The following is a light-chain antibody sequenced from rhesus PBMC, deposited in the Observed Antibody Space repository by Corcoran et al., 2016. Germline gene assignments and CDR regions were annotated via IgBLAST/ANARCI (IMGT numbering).Light chain of an antibody. CDR2: QAS. Sequence: DIQMTQSPSSLSASVGDTVTITCRARQNINPWLAWYQQKPGKAPNLLIYQASTFQTGVPSRFSGSGSGTEFILTISSLQSEDVGTYYCQQYKSRPRTFGQGTKVEIK. V-gene: IGKV1-22*01. CDR1: QNINPW. CDR3: QQYKSRPRT. J-gene: IGKJ1*01.